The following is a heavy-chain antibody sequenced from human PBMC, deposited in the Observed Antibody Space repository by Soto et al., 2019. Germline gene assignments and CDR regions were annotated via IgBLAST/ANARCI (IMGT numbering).Heavy chain of an antibody. Sequence: SETLSVTCTVSGGSISSGDYYWMWIRQPPGKGLEWIGYIYYSGSTYYNPSLKSRVTISVDTSKNQFSLKLSSVTAADTAVYYCARDRRRSGPLDYWGQGTLVTVSS. J-gene: IGHJ4*02. V-gene: IGHV4-30-4*01. CDR1: GGSISSGDYY. CDR3: ARDRRRSGPLDY. CDR2: IYYSGST. D-gene: IGHD3-10*01.